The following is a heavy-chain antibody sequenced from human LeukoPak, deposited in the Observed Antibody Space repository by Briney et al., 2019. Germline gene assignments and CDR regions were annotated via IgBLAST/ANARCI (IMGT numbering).Heavy chain of an antibody. CDR1: GGSISSYY. Sequence: SETLSLTCTVSGGSISSYYWSWIRQPAGKGLEWIGRIYTSGSTNYNPSLKSRVTISVDTSKNQFSLKLSSVTAADTAVYYCARHGPLSAAGPFDYWGQGTLVTVSS. V-gene: IGHV4-4*07. J-gene: IGHJ4*02. D-gene: IGHD6-13*01. CDR2: IYTSGST. CDR3: ARHGPLSAAGPFDY.